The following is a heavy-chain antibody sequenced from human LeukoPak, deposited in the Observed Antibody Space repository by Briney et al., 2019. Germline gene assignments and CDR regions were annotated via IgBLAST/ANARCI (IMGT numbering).Heavy chain of an antibody. CDR1: GFTVSSNY. V-gene: IGHV3-53*01. Sequence: GGSLRLSCAASGFTVSSNYMSWVRQAPGKGLEWVSVIYSDGSTYYADSVKGRFTISRDNSKSTLYLQMDSLRAEDTAVYYCARDPSSSQFLWGQGTLVTVSS. D-gene: IGHD6-13*01. CDR3: ARDPSSSQFL. CDR2: IYSDGST. J-gene: IGHJ4*02.